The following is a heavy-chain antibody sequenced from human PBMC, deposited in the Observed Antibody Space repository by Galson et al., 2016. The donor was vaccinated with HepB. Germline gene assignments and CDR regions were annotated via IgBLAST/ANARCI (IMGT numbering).Heavy chain of an antibody. V-gene: IGHV3-11*01. Sequence: SLRLSCAASGLSFSDYYMSWIRQAPGKGLEWVAYISRSGDMMYYADSVKGRFTISRDNARTSLYLQMSSLRADDTALYYCATSRAVRSGYVGAFDSWGQGTVVTVSP. CDR1: GLSFSDYY. CDR2: ISRSGDMM. CDR3: ATSRAVRSGYVGAFDS. J-gene: IGHJ4*02. D-gene: IGHD3-3*01.